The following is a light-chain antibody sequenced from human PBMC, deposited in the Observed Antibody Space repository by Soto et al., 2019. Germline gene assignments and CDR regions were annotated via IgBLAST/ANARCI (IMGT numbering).Light chain of an antibody. CDR1: SSDVGGYNY. Sequence: QSVLTQPPSASGSPGQSVTISCTGTSSDVGGYNYVSWYQQHPGKAPKLMIYEVNKRPSGVPDRFSGSKSGNTASLTVSRPQAEDDGDYYCSSHAGSKRLLGTRTKVTVL. CDR2: EVN. CDR3: SSHAGSKRL. V-gene: IGLV2-8*01. J-gene: IGLJ1*01.